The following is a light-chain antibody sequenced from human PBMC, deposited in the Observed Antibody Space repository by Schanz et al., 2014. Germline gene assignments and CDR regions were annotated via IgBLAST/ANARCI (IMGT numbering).Light chain of an antibody. CDR3: QQLNSYPLT. Sequence: EIVLTQSPATLSLSPGERATLSCRASQSVSSYLAWYQQKPGQAPRLLIYDASNRATGIPARFSGSGSGTDFTLTISSLQPEDFATYYCQQLNSYPLTFGGGTKVEIK. J-gene: IGKJ4*01. CDR1: QSVSSY. CDR2: DAS. V-gene: IGKV3-11*01.